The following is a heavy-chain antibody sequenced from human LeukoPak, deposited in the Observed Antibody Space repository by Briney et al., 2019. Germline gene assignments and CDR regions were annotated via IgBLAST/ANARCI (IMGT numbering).Heavy chain of an antibody. Sequence: SETLSLTCTVSGGSISSYYWSWIRQPPGKGREWIGYIYYSGSTNYNPSLKSRVTISVDTSKNQFSLKLSSVTAADTAVYYCARGRRIAAAGLRGFDPWGQGTLVTVSS. CDR2: IYYSGST. CDR3: ARGRRIAAAGLRGFDP. D-gene: IGHD6-13*01. CDR1: GGSISSYY. J-gene: IGHJ5*02. V-gene: IGHV4-59*01.